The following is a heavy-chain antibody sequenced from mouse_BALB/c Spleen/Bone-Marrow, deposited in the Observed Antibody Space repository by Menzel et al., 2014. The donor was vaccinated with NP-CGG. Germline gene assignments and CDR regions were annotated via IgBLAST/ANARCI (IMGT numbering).Heavy chain of an antibody. J-gene: IGHJ1*01. D-gene: IGHD2-4*01. CDR2: INTGGTYI. CDR1: GFTFSTYA. V-gene: IGHV5-9-1*01. CDR3: ARPRMITTYFDV. Sequence: DVMLVESGGGLVKPGGSLKLSCAASGFTFSTYAMSWVRQTPEKRLEWVATINTGGTYIYYADSVKGRFTISRDNAKNTLYLQMSSLRSEDTAMFYCARPRMITTYFDVWGAGTTVTVSS.